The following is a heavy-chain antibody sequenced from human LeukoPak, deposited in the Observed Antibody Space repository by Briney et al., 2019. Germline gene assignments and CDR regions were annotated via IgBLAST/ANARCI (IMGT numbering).Heavy chain of an antibody. J-gene: IGHJ6*03. CDR2: IYYSGST. CDR1: GGSISSGDYY. D-gene: IGHD6-13*01. CDR3: AGAPRDGSSWYYYYYMDV. V-gene: IGHV4-30-4*08. Sequence: SQTLSLTCTVSGGSISSGDYYWSWIRQPPGKGLEWIGYIYYSGSTYYNPSLKSRVTISVDTSKNQFSLKLSSVTAADTAVYYCAGAPRDGSSWYYYYYMDVWGKGTTVTVSS.